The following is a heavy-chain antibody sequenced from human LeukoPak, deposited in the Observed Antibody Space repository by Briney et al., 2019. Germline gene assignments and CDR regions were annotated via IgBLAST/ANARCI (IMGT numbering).Heavy chain of an antibody. J-gene: IGHJ6*02. CDR3: ARDRTENYDSSGYYRFYYYGMDV. Sequence: GGSLRLSCAASGFTFSSYSMNWVRQAPGKGLEWVSFISSSSSYIYYADSVKGRFTISRDNAKNSLYLQMNSLRAEDTAVYYCARDRTENYDSSGYYRFYYYGMDVWGQGTTVTVSS. CDR2: ISSSSSYI. V-gene: IGHV3-21*01. CDR1: GFTFSSYS. D-gene: IGHD3-22*01.